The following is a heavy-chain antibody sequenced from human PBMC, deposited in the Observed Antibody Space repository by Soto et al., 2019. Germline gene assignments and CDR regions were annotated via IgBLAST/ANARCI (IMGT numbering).Heavy chain of an antibody. CDR3: ATPPPAPGYCINGVCGGTTTFAF. D-gene: IGHD2-8*01. J-gene: IGHJ3*01. V-gene: IGHV4-34*01. Sequence: QVQLQQWGAGLLKSSETLSLTCAVSGGSFSDYYWSWIRQSPGKGLEWIGEINQSGNTNYNPSLKSRVSISIDTSKNHFSLKLSSVTAADTAVYYCATPPPAPGYCINGVCGGTTTFAFWGQGTVVTVSS. CDR2: INQSGNT. CDR1: GGSFSDYY.